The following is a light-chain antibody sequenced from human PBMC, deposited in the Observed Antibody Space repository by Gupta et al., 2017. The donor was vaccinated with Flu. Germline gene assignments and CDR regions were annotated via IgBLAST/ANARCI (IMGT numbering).Light chain of an antibody. J-gene: IGLJ2*01. Sequence: SITISCTGTSSDVGGYNYVSWYQQHPGKAPKLMIYEVNNRPSGISNRFSGSKSGNTASLTISGLQAEDEGDYYCSSYIGNYIVVFGGGTKLTVL. V-gene: IGLV2-14*01. CDR1: SSDVGGYNY. CDR3: SSYIGNYIVV. CDR2: EVN.